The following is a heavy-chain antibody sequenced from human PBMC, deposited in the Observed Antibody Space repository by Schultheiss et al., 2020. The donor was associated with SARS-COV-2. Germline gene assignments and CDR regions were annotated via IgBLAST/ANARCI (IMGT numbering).Heavy chain of an antibody. D-gene: IGHD5-12*01. CDR1: GYSFNNYW. CDR3: ARLRGYDLRYFDL. CDR2: IYPGDSDT. V-gene: IGHV5-51*01. Sequence: KVSCKGSGYSFNNYWIGWVRQMPGKGLEWMGIIYPGDSDTRYSPSFQGQVTISADKSISTAYLQWSSLKASDTAMYYCARLRGYDLRYFDLWGRGTLVTVSS. J-gene: IGHJ2*01.